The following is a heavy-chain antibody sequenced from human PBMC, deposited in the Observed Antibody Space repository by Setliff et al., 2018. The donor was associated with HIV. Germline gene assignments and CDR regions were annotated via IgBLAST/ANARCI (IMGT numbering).Heavy chain of an antibody. CDR3: ARHGVDDTSANYFRFGVHDH. D-gene: IGHD3-22*01. J-gene: IGHJ4*02. CDR2: VCYSRSS. V-gene: IGHV4-39*01. Sequence: SETLSLTCTVSGGSVSSSSSYWGWSRQPPGKGLEGIGNVCYSRSSYYNPSLKSRVTISVDTSKNQFSLKLSSVTAADTAVYYCARHGVDDTSANYFRFGVHDHWGQGPLVTVSS. CDR1: GGSVSSSSSY.